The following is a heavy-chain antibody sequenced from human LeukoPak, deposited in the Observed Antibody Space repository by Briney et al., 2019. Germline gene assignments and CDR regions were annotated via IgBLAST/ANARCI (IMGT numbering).Heavy chain of an antibody. J-gene: IGHJ4*02. V-gene: IGHV4-4*07. CDR3: MRDIGSGDYVFFDS. Sequence: AETLSLTCTVSGASVSGYYWSWIRLPAGKGLEWIGRLYNNGSTNCNPSLKSRVTMSVDTSKNQLSLRLKSVTAADTAVYYCMRDIGSGDYVFFDSWGQGTRVIVSS. D-gene: IGHD4-17*01. CDR1: GASVSGYY. CDR2: LYNNGST.